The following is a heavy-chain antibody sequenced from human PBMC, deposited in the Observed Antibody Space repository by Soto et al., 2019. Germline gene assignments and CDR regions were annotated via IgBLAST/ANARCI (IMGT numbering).Heavy chain of an antibody. D-gene: IGHD3-22*01. Sequence: SGGSLRLSCASSGFTFSSYAMSWVRQAPGKGLEWVSAISGSGGSTYYADSVKGRFTISRDNSKNTLYLQMNSLRAEDTAVYYCAKDRGLAYYDSSGYLYYFDYWGQGTLVTVSS. V-gene: IGHV3-23*01. CDR2: ISGSGGST. CDR3: AKDRGLAYYDSSGYLYYFDY. J-gene: IGHJ4*02. CDR1: GFTFSSYA.